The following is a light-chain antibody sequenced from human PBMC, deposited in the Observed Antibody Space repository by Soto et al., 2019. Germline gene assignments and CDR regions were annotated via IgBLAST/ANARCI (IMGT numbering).Light chain of an antibody. Sequence: QSALTQPASVSGSPGQSITISCTGTSSDVGNGYDSVSWYQQHPGKAPKLMIYDVSKRPSGVPDRFSGSKSGNTASLTISGLQAEDEADYYCCSYAGSYKVFGTGTKLTVL. CDR2: DVS. CDR3: CSYAGSYKV. CDR1: SSDVGNGYDS. J-gene: IGLJ1*01. V-gene: IGLV2-11*01.